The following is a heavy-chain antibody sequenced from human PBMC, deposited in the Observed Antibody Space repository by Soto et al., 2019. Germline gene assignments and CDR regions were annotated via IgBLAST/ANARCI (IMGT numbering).Heavy chain of an antibody. D-gene: IGHD3-10*01. CDR3: ARVDLPYYYGSGSYRGGVDY. J-gene: IGHJ4*02. Sequence: QVQLVQSGAEVKKPGASVKVSCKASGYTFTSYGISWVRQAPGQGLEWMGWISAYNGNTNYAQKLEGRATMTTDKATSTAYMELRSRRSDDTAVYYCARVDLPYYYGSGSYRGGVDYWGQGTLVTVSS. V-gene: IGHV1-18*01. CDR2: ISAYNGNT. CDR1: GYTFTSYG.